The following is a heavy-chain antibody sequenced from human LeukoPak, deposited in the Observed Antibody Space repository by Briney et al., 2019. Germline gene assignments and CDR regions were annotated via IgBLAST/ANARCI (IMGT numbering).Heavy chain of an antibody. CDR1: GFTFSSYT. V-gene: IGHV3-21*01. Sequence: PGGSLTLSCAASGFTFSSYTMNWVRQAPGKGLEWVSSISRSSTYIYYADSVKGRFIISRDNARNSLYLQVNSLRGEDTAVYYCARDYDEMTTVVAPNNYWGQGTLVTVSS. J-gene: IGHJ4*02. CDR2: ISRSSTYI. CDR3: ARDYDEMTTVVAPNNY. D-gene: IGHD4-23*01.